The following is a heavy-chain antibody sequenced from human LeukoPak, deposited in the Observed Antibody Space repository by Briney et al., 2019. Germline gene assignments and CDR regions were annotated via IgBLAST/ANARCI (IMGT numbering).Heavy chain of an antibody. CDR2: ISSSSSYI. D-gene: IGHD2-15*01. V-gene: IGHV3-21*01. CDR3: ARDWGGYCSGGSCYPGY. CDR1: GFTFSTYS. J-gene: IGHJ4*02. Sequence: PGGSLRLSCAASGFTFSTYSMKWVRQAPGKGLEWVSSISSSSSYIYYADSVKGRFTISRDNAKNSLYLQMNSLRAEDTAGYYCARDWGGYCSGGSCYPGYWGQGTLVTVSS.